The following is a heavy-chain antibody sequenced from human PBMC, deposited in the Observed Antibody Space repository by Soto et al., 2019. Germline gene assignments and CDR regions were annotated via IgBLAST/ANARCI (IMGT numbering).Heavy chain of an antibody. D-gene: IGHD2-2*01. CDR1: GYTFTSYG. CDR3: AREVVPAARDYYYYYYMDV. Sequence: QVQLVQSGAEVKKPGASVKVSCKASGYTFTSYGISWVRQAPGQGLEWMGWISAYNGDTNYAQKLQGRVTMTTDTSTSTAYMELRSLRSDDTAVYYCAREVVPAARDYYYYYYMDVWGKGTTVTVSS. V-gene: IGHV1-18*01. J-gene: IGHJ6*03. CDR2: ISAYNGDT.